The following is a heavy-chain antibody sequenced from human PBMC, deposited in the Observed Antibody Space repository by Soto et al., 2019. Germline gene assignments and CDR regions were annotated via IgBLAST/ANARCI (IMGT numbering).Heavy chain of an antibody. CDR3: ARVGYGSGSYYYFDY. D-gene: IGHD3-10*01. Sequence: PGGSLRLSCAASGFTFSSYGMHWVRQAPGKGLEWVAVIWYDGSNKYYADSVKGRFTISRDNSKNTLYLQMNSLRAEDTAVYYCARVGYGSGSYYYFDYWGQGTLVTVS. J-gene: IGHJ4*02. CDR1: GFTFSSYG. CDR2: IWYDGSNK. V-gene: IGHV3-33*01.